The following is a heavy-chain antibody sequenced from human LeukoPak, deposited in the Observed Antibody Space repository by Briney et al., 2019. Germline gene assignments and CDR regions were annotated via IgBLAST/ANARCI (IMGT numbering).Heavy chain of an antibody. J-gene: IGHJ6*03. CDR1: GGSISSSNW. V-gene: IGHV4-4*02. CDR2: IYHSGST. Sequence: PSETLSLTCAVSGGSISSSNWWSWVRQPPGKGLEWIGEIYHSGSTNYNPSLKSRVTISVDTSKNQFSLKLSSVTAADTAVYYCARALPILPLYYMDVWGKGTTVTISS. CDR3: ARALPILPLYYMDV. D-gene: IGHD2/OR15-2a*01.